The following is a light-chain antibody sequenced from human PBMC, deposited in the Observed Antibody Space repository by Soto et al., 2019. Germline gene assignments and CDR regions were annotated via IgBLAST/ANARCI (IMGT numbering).Light chain of an antibody. CDR2: AAS. J-gene: IGKJ1*01. V-gene: IGKV3-20*01. CDR1: QSVSNNY. CDR3: HQYGSAPRT. Sequence: EIVLTQSPGTLSLSPGERATLSCRASQSVSNNYLAWYQQKPGQAPRLLIYAASSRATGIPDRVSGSGSGTDFTLTISRLELEDFAVYFCHQYGSAPRTFGQGSKVDSK.